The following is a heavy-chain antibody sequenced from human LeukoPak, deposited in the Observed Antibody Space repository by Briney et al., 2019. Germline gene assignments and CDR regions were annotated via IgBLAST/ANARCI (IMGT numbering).Heavy chain of an antibody. CDR1: GYTFTSYG. J-gene: IGHJ3*01. Sequence: ASVKVSCKASGYTFTSYGISWVRQAPGQGLEWMGWISAYNGNTNYAQKLQGRVTMTTDTSTSTAYMELRSLRSDDTAVYYCARDKLAEVKNDAFDVWGQGTMVTVSS. V-gene: IGHV1-18*01. CDR2: ISAYNGNT. CDR3: ARDKLAEVKNDAFDV. D-gene: IGHD1-1*01.